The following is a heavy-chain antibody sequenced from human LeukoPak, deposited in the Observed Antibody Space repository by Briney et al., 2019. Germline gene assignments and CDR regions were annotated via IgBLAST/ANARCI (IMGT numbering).Heavy chain of an antibody. CDR2: IWYDGSNK. Sequence: GRSLRLSCAASGFTFSDYGMHWVRQAPGKGLEWVAVIWYDGSNKYYADSVQGRFTISRDKSKNTLYLQMNSLRAEDTAVYYSTTVVTPPRYYYYMDVWGKGTTVTVSS. J-gene: IGHJ6*03. CDR3: TTVVTPPRYYYYMDV. CDR1: GFTFSDYG. D-gene: IGHD4-23*01. V-gene: IGHV3-33*01.